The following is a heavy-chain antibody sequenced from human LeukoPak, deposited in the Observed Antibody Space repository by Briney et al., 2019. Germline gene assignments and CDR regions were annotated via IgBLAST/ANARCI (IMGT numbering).Heavy chain of an antibody. J-gene: IGHJ4*02. CDR1: GFTVSSTY. CDR2: IYSGGTT. V-gene: IGHV3-66*01. CDR3: ARDLYDYGSY. Sequence: GGSLRLSCAASGFTVSSTYMSWVRQAPGKGLEWVSVIYSGGTTYYADSVKGRFTISRDNSKNTLYLQMNSLRTEETAVYYCARDLYDYGSYWGQGTLVTVSS. D-gene: IGHD4/OR15-4a*01.